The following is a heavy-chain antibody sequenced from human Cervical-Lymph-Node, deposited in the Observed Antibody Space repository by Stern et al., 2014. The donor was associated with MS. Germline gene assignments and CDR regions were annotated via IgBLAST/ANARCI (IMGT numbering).Heavy chain of an antibody. J-gene: IGHJ3*02. CDR1: GYTFTSYG. D-gene: IGHD2-15*01. CDR2: ISACNGIS. V-gene: IGHV1-18*01. Sequence: QVQLVQSGAEVKQPGASVKVSCKASGYTFTSYGISWVRQAPGQGLEWKGWISACNGISNDELKLQCRVTMPTDTSTSTAYMELRILRSDDTAVYYCARCLLGSENAFDIWGQGTIVTVSS. CDR3: ARCLLGSENAFDI.